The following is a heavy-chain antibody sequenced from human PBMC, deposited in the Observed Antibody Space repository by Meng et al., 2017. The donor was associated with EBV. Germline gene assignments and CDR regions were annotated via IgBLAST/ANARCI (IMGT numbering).Heavy chain of an antibody. V-gene: IGHV1-69*01. CDR2: FLPRLGAP. CDR3: ASESGRGYTPDY. D-gene: IGHD3-10*01. Sequence: GRLVHAAAGVRKPGCPGKASCKTSGGPFRYYAISGVRQAPGQGLEWLGGFLPRLGAPNYAQKFHGRVKITADESTSTHYMDLSSLRSEDTAIYYCASESGRGYTPDYWGQGTLVTVSS. J-gene: IGHJ4*02. CDR1: GGPFRYYA.